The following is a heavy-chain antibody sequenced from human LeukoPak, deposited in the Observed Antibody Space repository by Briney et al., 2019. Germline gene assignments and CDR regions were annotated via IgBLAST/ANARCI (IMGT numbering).Heavy chain of an antibody. J-gene: IGHJ4*02. CDR2: ISISGDIT. V-gene: IGHV3-23*01. CDR3: ANEEVPNDY. Sequence: GGSLRLSCAVSGFTFSSHAMTWVRQAPGRGLEWVSGISISGDITYYADSVQGRFISRDNSKNTVYLQMNSLRVEDTAVYYCANEEVPNDYWGQGTLVTVSS. CDR1: GFTFSSHA. D-gene: IGHD4/OR15-4a*01.